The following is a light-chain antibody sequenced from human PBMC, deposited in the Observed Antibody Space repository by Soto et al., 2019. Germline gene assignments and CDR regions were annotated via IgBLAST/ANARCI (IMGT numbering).Light chain of an antibody. J-gene: IGLJ2*01. CDR3: QSYDSSRSGFVV. CDR1: SSNIGAGYD. V-gene: IGLV1-40*01. CDR2: GNS. Sequence: HSVLTQPPSVSGAPGQRVTISCTGSSSNIGAGYDVHWYQQLPGTAPKLLIYGNSNRPSGVPDRFSGSKSGTSASLAITGLQAEDEADYYCQSYDSSRSGFVVFGGGTKVTVL.